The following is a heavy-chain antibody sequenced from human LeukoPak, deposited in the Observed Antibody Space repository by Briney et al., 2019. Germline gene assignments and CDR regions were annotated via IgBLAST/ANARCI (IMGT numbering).Heavy chain of an antibody. CDR2: MNPNSDNT. CDR1: GYTFTGYY. Sequence: GASVKVSCKASGYTFTGYYMHWVRQAPGQGLEWMGWMNPNSDNTGYARKFQGRVTITRNTSISTAYMELSSLRSEDTAVYYCARVYDSSGHYPIDYWGQGTLVTVSS. D-gene: IGHD3-22*01. J-gene: IGHJ4*02. V-gene: IGHV1-8*03. CDR3: ARVYDSSGHYPIDY.